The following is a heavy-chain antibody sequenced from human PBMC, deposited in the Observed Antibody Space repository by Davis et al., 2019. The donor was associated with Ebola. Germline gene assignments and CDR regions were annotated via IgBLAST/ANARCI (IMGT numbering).Heavy chain of an antibody. V-gene: IGHV3-66*04. D-gene: IGHD1-14*01. CDR3: ARRAEGD. CDR2: IYADGST. CDR1: GFNVRTKS. J-gene: IGHJ4*02. Sequence: GESLKISCAASGFNVRTKSMNWFRQAPEKGLEWVSLIYADGSTYYADSAKGRFTISRDNSKNTLYLQMNSLRAEDTAVYYCARRAEGDWGQGTLVTVSS.